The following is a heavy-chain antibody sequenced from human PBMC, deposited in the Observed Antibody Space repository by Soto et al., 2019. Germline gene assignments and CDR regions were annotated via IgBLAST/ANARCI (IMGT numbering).Heavy chain of an antibody. CDR3: AREVVAAPYYYYGMDV. D-gene: IGHD6-13*01. V-gene: IGHV3-23*01. CDR1: GFTFSSYA. Sequence: PGGSLRLSCAASGFTFSSYAMSWVRQAPGKGLEWVSAISGSGGSTYYADSVKGRFTISRDNSKNTLYLQMNSLRVEDTAVYYCAREVVAAPYYYYGMDVWGQGTTVTVSS. CDR2: ISGSGGST. J-gene: IGHJ6*02.